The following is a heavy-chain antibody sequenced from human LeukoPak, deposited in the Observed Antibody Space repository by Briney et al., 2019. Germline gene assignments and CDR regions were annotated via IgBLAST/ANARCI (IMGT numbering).Heavy chain of an antibody. CDR2: INGDGSTT. CDR3: ARGGTQSPTD. CDR1: GFTFSSYW. J-gene: IGHJ4*02. Sequence: PGGSLRLSCAASGFTFSSYWMHWVRQAPGKGLVWVSHINGDGSTTSYADSVKGRFTISRDNAKNSLYLQMNSLRAEDTAVYYCARGGTQSPTDWGPGTLVTVSS. V-gene: IGHV3-74*01.